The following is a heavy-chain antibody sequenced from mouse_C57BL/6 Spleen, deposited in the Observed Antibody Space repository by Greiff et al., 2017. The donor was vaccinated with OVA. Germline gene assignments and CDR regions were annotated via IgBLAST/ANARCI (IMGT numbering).Heavy chain of an antibody. D-gene: IGHD1-2*01. CDR2: ISYDGSN. V-gene: IGHV3-6*01. CDR1: GYSITSGYY. Sequence: ESGPGLVKPSQSLSLTCSVTGYSITSGYYWNWIRQFPGNKLEWMGYISYDGSNNYNPSLKNRISITRDTSKNQFFLKLNSVTTEDTATYYCARDRPAYYFDYWGQGTTLTVSS. CDR3: ARDRPAYYFDY. J-gene: IGHJ2*01.